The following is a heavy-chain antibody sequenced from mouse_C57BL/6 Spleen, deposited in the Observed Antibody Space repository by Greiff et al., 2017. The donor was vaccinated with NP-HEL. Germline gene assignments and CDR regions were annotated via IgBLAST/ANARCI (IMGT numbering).Heavy chain of an antibody. J-gene: IGHJ2*01. CDR3: ARSVYYDYDKKGFDY. V-gene: IGHV1-59*01. Sequence: QVQLQQPGAELVRPGTSVKLSCKASGYTFTSYWMHWVKQRPGQGLEWIGVIDPSDSYTNYNQKFKGKATLTVDTSSSTAYMQLSSLTSEDSAVYYCARSVYYDYDKKGFDYWGQGTTLTVSS. D-gene: IGHD2-4*01. CDR1: GYTFTSYW. CDR2: IDPSDSYT.